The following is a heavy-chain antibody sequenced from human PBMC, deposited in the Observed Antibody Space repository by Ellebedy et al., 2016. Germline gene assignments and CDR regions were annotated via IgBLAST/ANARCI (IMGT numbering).Heavy chain of an antibody. D-gene: IGHD6-13*01. CDR2: IYYSGST. V-gene: IGHV4-61*01. J-gene: IGHJ4*02. Sequence: SETLSLXXTVSGGSVSSGSYYWSWIRQPPGKGLEWIGYIYYSGSTNYNPSLKSRVTISVDTSKNQFSLKLSSVTAADTAVNYCARELSSSWYGGPTYYFDYWGQGTLVTVSS. CDR3: ARELSSSWYGGPTYYFDY. CDR1: GGSVSSGSYY.